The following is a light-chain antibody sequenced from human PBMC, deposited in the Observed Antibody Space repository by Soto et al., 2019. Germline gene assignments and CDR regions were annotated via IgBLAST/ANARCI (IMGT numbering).Light chain of an antibody. V-gene: IGLV2-8*01. Sequence: QSALTQSASVSGSPGQSITISCTGSSSDVGGYNHVSWYQQHPGKAPKLMIYGVTQRPSGVPDRFSGSKSGNTASLTVSGRQDEDEGYYYCSSYAGSNIYVFGTGTKLTVL. CDR3: SSYAGSNIYV. CDR1: SSDVGGYNH. CDR2: GVT. J-gene: IGLJ1*01.